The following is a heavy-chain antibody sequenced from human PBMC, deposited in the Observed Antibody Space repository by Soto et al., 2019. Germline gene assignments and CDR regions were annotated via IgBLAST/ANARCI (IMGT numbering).Heavy chain of an antibody. V-gene: IGHV1-18*01. CDR1: GYTFTSYG. CDR2: ISAYNGNT. CDR3: ARDRCDGGSCYSSRGNWFDP. J-gene: IGHJ5*02. D-gene: IGHD2-15*01. Sequence: ASVKVSCKASGYTFTSYGISWVRQAPGQGLEWMGWISAYNGNTNYAQKFQGRVTITADKSTSTAYMELSSLRSEDTAVYYCARDRCDGGSCYSSRGNWFDPWGQGTLVTVSS.